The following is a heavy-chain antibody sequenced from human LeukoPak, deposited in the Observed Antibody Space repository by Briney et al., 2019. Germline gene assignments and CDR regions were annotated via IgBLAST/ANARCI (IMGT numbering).Heavy chain of an antibody. CDR2: ISYDGSNK. D-gene: IGHD3-10*01. CDR1: GLTFSSYA. CDR3: ARGSAPVEFDFDY. Sequence: PGRSLRLSCAVSGLTFSSYAMHWVRQAPGKGLEWVAVISYDGSNKYYADSVKGRFTISRDNSKNTLYLQMNSLRAEDTAVYYCARGSAPVEFDFDYWGQGTLVTVSS. J-gene: IGHJ4*02. V-gene: IGHV3-30-3*01.